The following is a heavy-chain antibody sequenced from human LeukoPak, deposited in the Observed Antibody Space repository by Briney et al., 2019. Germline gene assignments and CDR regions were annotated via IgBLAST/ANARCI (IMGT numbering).Heavy chain of an antibody. CDR3: AKECDYSPGHKFDL. Sequence: GGSLRLSCAASGFTFNNYLMSWVRQAPGKGLEWVSVLFTGGGRTLYADSVKGRSTIPGDTSRTTLYLQMNGLRAEDTAVYYCAKECDYSPGHKFDLWGQGTLVTVSS. CDR2: LFTGGGRT. D-gene: IGHD3-10*01. J-gene: IGHJ4*02. V-gene: IGHV3-23*01. CDR1: GFTFNNYL.